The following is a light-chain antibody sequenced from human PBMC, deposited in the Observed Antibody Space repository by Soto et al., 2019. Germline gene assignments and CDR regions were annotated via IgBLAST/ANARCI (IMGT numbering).Light chain of an antibody. CDR1: QSVISTY. Sequence: EMLLTQSPGTLPLSPGEIVDLSCRSIQSVISTYLAWYQQKPGQAPRLLIYGASSRATGIPDRFSGSGSGTDFTLTISRLEPEDFEVYYCQQYGSAPITSGQGTRMESK. CDR3: QQYGSAPIT. J-gene: IGKJ5*01. CDR2: GAS. V-gene: IGKV3-20*01.